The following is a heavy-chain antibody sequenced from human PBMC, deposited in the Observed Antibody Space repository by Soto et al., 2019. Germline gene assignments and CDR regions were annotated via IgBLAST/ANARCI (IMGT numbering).Heavy chain of an antibody. CDR1: GYTLSDYF. CDR3: ARGLECRGYCLDKPTWFGP. CDR2: INPNTGDT. Sequence: QVQLLQSGAEVRKPGASVRVSCEASGYTLSDYFMQWVRQAPGQGLEWMGWINPNTGDTHYAQKFQGRVTMTRDTSINTAYMELSSLGSDDTAVYFCARGLECRGYCLDKPTWFGPWGQGTLVTVSS. V-gene: IGHV1-2*02. D-gene: IGHD2-15*01. J-gene: IGHJ5*02.